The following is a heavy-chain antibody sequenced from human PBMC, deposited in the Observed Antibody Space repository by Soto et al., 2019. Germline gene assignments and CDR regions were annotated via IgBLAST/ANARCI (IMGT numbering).Heavy chain of an antibody. Sequence: SETLSLTCTVSGGSISSSSYYWGWIRQPPGKGLEWIGSIYYSGSTNYNPSLKSRVTISVDTSKNQFSLKLSSVTAADTAVYYCAREIAARRVRYDYWGQGTLVTVSS. CDR3: AREIAARRVRYDY. J-gene: IGHJ4*02. V-gene: IGHV4-39*02. CDR1: GGSISSSSYY. CDR2: IYYSGST. D-gene: IGHD6-6*01.